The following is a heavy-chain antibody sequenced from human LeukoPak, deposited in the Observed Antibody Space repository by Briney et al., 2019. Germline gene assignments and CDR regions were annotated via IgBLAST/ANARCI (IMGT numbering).Heavy chain of an antibody. D-gene: IGHD3-10*01. V-gene: IGHV3-66*01. CDR2: IYGGGST. CDR1: GFTVSSNY. CDR3: ARDPRAMVRGVNTFDI. Sequence: GGSLRLSCVASGFTVSSNYMSWVRQAPGKGLEWVSVIYGGGSTYYADSVKGRFTISRDKSKNTLYPQMNSLRAEDTAVYYCARDPRAMVRGVNTFDIWGQGTMVTVSS. J-gene: IGHJ3*02.